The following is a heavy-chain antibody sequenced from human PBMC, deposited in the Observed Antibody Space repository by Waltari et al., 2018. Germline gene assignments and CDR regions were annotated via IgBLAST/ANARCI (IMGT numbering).Heavy chain of an antibody. CDR2: ISGSVGST. V-gene: IGHV3-23*01. CDR1: GFTFSSCA. D-gene: IGHD3-16*01. J-gene: IGHJ6*02. CDR3: AKSLGGYYYGMDV. Sequence: EVQLLESGGGLVQPGGCLRLACAASGFTFSSCAMRRVLQGPGKGLEWVSGISGSVGSTYYADSVKGRFTISRDNSKNTLYLQMNSLRAEDTAVYYCAKSLGGYYYGMDVWGQGTTVTVSS.